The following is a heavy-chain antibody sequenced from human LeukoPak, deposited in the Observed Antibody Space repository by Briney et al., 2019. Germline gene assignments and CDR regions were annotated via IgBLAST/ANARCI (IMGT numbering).Heavy chain of an antibody. CDR3: ARDKTTVVTQVGNWDFDL. CDR2: IYDSGST. J-gene: IGHJ2*01. D-gene: IGHD4-23*01. Sequence: PSETLSLTCTVSGGSISSGGYYWSWIRQPPGKVLEWIGCIYDSGSTYYNPSLKSRVTISVDTSKNQFSLKLSSVTAADTAVYYCARDKTTVVTQVGNWDFDLWGRDTLVTVCS. CDR1: GGSISSGGYY. V-gene: IGHV4-31*03.